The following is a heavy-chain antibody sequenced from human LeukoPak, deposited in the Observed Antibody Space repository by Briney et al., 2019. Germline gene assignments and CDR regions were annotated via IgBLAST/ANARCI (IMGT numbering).Heavy chain of an antibody. D-gene: IGHD6-13*01. J-gene: IGHJ5*02. CDR3: AGSIAAAGTAGEDWFDP. Sequence: SQTLSLTCAVSVGSISSGGYSWGWIRHPPGKGLEWIGCIYHSGSTYYNPPLKSRVTISVDRCKNQFSLKLSSVTAADTAVYYCAGSIAAAGTAGEDWFDPWGQGTLVTVSS. V-gene: IGHV4-30-2*01. CDR1: VGSISSGGYS. CDR2: IYHSGST.